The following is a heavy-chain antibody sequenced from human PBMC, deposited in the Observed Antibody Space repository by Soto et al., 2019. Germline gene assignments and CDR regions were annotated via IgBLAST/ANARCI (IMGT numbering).Heavy chain of an antibody. CDR3: AKAGARGYSYANQPEKYYFDY. D-gene: IGHD5-18*01. V-gene: IGHV3-23*01. CDR1: GFTFSSYA. Sequence: PGGSLRLSCAASGFTFSSYAVSWVRQAPGKGLEWVSAISGSGGSTYYADSVKGRFTISRDNSKNTLYLQMNSLRAEDTAVYYCAKAGARGYSYANQPEKYYFDYWGQGTLVTVSS. CDR2: ISGSGGST. J-gene: IGHJ4*02.